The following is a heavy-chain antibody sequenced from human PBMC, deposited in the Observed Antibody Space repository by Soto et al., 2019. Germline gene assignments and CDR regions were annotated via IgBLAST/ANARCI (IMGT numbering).Heavy chain of an antibody. V-gene: IGHV3-48*02. CDR3: ARGLYCSSTSCYLALDY. CDR1: GFTFSSYS. Sequence: EVQLVESGGGLVHGGGSLRLSCAASGFTFSSYSMNWVRQAPGKGLEWVSYISSSGSTIYYADSVKGRFTISRDNAKNSLYLQMGSLRDDDTAVYYCARGLYCSSTSCYLALDYWGQGTLVIVSS. J-gene: IGHJ4*02. CDR2: ISSSGSTI. D-gene: IGHD2-2*01.